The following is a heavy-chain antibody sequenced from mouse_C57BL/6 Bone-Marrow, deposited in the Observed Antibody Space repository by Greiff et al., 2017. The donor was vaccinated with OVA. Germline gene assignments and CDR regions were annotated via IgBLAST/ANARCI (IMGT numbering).Heavy chain of an antibody. CDR1: GYTFTSYW. CDR3: ARRHYYGSSLNWYFDV. V-gene: IGHV1-69*01. Sequence: VQLQQPGAELVMPGASVKLSCKASGYTFTSYWMHWVKQRPGQGLEWIGEIDPSDSYTNYNQKFKGKSTLTVDKSSSTAYMQLSSLTSEDSAVYYCARRHYYGSSLNWYFDVWGTGTTVTVSS. J-gene: IGHJ1*03. CDR2: IDPSDSYT. D-gene: IGHD1-1*01.